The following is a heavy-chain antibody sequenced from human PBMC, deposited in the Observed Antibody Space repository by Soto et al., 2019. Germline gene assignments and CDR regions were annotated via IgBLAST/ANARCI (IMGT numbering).Heavy chain of an antibody. Sequence: PGGSLRLSCAASGFTFSDYYMSWVRQAPGKGLEWVSAISGGGGSTCYADSVKGRFTISRDNSRNALYLQMNSLRAEDTAVYYCVNHLEYSSSSPVDYWGQGTLVTVSS. CDR2: ISGGGGST. CDR3: VNHLEYSSSSPVDY. V-gene: IGHV3-23*01. J-gene: IGHJ4*02. CDR1: GFTFSDYY. D-gene: IGHD6-6*01.